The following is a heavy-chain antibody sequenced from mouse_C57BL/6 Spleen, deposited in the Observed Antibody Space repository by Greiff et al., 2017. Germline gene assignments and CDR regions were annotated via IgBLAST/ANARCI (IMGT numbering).Heavy chain of an antibody. CDR3: ARKSYSNYDYAMDY. CDR2: IWTGGGT. CDR1: GFSLTSYA. J-gene: IGHJ4*01. V-gene: IGHV2-9-1*01. D-gene: IGHD2-5*01. Sequence: VQLQESGPGLVAPSQSLSITCTVSGFSLTSYAISWVRQPPGKGLEWLGVIWTGGGTNYNSALKSRLSISKDNSKSQVFLKMNSLQTDDTARYYCARKSYSNYDYAMDYWGQGTSVTVSS.